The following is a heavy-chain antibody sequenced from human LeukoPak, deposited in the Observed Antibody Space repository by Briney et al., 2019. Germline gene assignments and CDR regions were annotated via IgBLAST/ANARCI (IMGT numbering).Heavy chain of an antibody. CDR1: GFTFDDYG. V-gene: IGHV3-20*04. CDR3: ARGFCTNGVCYLFDC. Sequence: GGSLRLSCVASGFTFDDYGMSWVRQAPGKGLEWVSGINWNGGSTGYADSVKGRSTISRDNAKNSLYLQMNSLRVEDTALYYCARGFCTNGVCYLFDCWGQGTLVTVSS. D-gene: IGHD2-8*01. J-gene: IGHJ4*02. CDR2: INWNGGST.